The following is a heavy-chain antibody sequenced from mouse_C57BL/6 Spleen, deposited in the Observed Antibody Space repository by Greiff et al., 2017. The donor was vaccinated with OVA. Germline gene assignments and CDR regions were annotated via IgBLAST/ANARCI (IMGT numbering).Heavy chain of an antibody. CDR2: IDPETGGT. V-gene: IGHV1-15*01. CDR1: GYTFTDYE. CDR3: ARHEEDSPFDY. J-gene: IGHJ2*01. Sequence: QVQLKESGAELVRPGASVTLSCKASGYTFTDYEMHWVKQTPVHGLEWIGAIDPETGGTAYNQKFKDKATLTADKSSSTVYMELSRLTSEDSAVYFCARHEEDSPFDYWGQGTTLTVSS.